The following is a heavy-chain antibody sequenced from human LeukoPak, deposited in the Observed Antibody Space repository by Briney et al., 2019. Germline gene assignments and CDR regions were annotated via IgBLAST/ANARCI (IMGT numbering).Heavy chain of an antibody. V-gene: IGHV3-21*03. CDR2: ISSSSSYI. CDR3: ARGGRLAYYFDY. J-gene: IGHJ4*02. CDR1: GFTFSSYW. Sequence: GGSLRLSCAASGFTFSSYWMSWVRQAPGKGLEWVSSISSSSSYIYYADSVKGRFTISRDNAKNSLYLQMNSLRAEDTAVYYCARGGRLAYYFDYWGQGTLVTVSS.